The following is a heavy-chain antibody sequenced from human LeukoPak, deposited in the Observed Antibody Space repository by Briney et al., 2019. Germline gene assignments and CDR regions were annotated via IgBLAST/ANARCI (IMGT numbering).Heavy chain of an antibody. CDR1: GGSISSGTYY. Sequence: SETLSLTCTVSGGSISSGTYYWSWIRQPAGKGLEWIGRIYISGSTNYNPSLKSRVTISLDTSKNQFSLNLSSVTAADTAVYYCARRRPVCSGGSCDPPDAFDIWGQGTMVTVSS. D-gene: IGHD2-15*01. CDR3: ARRRPVCSGGSCDPPDAFDI. J-gene: IGHJ3*02. CDR2: IYISGST. V-gene: IGHV4-61*02.